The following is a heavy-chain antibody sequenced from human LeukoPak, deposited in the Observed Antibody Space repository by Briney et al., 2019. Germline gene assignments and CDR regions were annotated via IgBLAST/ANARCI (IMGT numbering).Heavy chain of an antibody. CDR1: GFTFSSYE. V-gene: IGHV3-48*03. CDR3: ARGAPRYCSGGSCLDAFDI. J-gene: IGHJ3*02. CDR2: ISSSGSTI. Sequence: GGSLRLSCAASGFTFSSYEMNWVRQAPGKGLEWASYISSSGSTIYYADSVKGRSTISRDNAKNSLYLQMNSLRAEDTAVYYCARGAPRYCSGGSCLDAFDIWGQGTMVTVSS. D-gene: IGHD2-15*01.